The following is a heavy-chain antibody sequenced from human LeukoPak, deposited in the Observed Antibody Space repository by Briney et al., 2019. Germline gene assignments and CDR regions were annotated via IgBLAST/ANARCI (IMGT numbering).Heavy chain of an antibody. Sequence: GALRLSCAASGFTFNSYAMSWVRQAPWERLQWVSGISDSGGNTYYADSVRGRFTISRDNSKNTLYLQMNSLRAEDTAVYYCVKGRVQQWSYYYDFWGQGTLVTVSS. CDR3: VKGRVQQWSYYYDF. J-gene: IGHJ4*02. CDR1: GFTFNSYA. CDR2: ISDSGGNT. D-gene: IGHD5-18*01. V-gene: IGHV3-23*01.